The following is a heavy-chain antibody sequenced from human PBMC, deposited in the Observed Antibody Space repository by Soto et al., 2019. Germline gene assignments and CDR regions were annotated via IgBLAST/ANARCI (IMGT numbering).Heavy chain of an antibody. CDR1: GFTXSSYG. CDR2: IWYDGSNK. J-gene: IGHJ6*02. D-gene: IGHD6-6*01. Sequence: PGGSLRLSCAASGFTXSSYGMHWVRQAPGKGLEWVAVIWYDGSNKYYADSVKGRFTISRDNSKNTLYLQMNSLRAEDTAVYYCARARRDLYYYYGMDVWGQGTTVTVSS. V-gene: IGHV3-33*01. CDR3: ARARRDLYYYYGMDV.